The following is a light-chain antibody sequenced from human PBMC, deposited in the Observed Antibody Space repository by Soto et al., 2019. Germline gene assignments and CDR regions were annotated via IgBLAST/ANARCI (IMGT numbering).Light chain of an antibody. CDR1: EDVRHD. V-gene: IGKV1-6*01. CDR3: LQANNYPWT. CDR2: SAT. J-gene: IGKJ1*01. Sequence: AIQVTQSPSSLSASVRDIVTITFLTSEDVRHDLAWFQQRPGKAPNLLIYSATRLQSGVPSRFSGSGSGTDFTLIISSLQPEDFATYYCLQANNYPWTFGLGTKVDIK.